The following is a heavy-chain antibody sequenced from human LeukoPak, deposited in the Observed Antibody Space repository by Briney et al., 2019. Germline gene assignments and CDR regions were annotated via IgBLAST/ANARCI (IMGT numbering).Heavy chain of an antibody. D-gene: IGHD3-3*01. CDR1: GGSISSGDYY. CDR2: IYYSGST. V-gene: IGHV4-30-4*08. J-gene: IGHJ4*02. Sequence: SQTLSLTCTVSGGSISSGDYYWSWIRQPPGKGLEWIGYIYYSGSTYYNPSLKSRVTISADTSKNQFSLKLSSVTAADMAVYYCASVKIDLGAYFDYWGQGTLVTVSS. CDR3: ASVKIDLGAYFDY.